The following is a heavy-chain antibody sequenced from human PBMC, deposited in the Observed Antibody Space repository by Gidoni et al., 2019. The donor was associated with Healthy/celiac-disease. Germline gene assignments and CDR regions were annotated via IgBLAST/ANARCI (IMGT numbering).Heavy chain of an antibody. CDR1: GFTFSSYG. D-gene: IGHD2-21*02. CDR3: AREYCGGDCYSGMLDY. Sequence: QVQLVESGGGVVQPGRSLRLSCAASGFTFSSYGMHWVRQAPGKGLEWVAVIWYDGSNKYYADAVKGRFTISRDNSKNTLYLQMNSLRAEDTAVYYCAREYCGGDCYSGMLDYWGQGTLVTVSS. CDR2: IWYDGSNK. V-gene: IGHV3-33*01. J-gene: IGHJ4*02.